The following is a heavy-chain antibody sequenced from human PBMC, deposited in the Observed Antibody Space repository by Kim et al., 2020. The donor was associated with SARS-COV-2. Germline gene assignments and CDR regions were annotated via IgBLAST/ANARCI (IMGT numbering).Heavy chain of an antibody. V-gene: IGHV3-30*04. J-gene: IGHJ5*02. CDR2: ISYDGSNK. CDR3: ARDEITMVRGVIITGWFDP. CDR1: GFTFSSYA. Sequence: GGSLRLSCAASGFTFSSYARHWVLQAPGKGLEWVAVISYDGSNKYYADSVKGRFTISRDNSKNTLYLQMNSLRAEDTAVYYCARDEITMVRGVIITGWFDPWGQGTLVTVSS. D-gene: IGHD3-10*01.